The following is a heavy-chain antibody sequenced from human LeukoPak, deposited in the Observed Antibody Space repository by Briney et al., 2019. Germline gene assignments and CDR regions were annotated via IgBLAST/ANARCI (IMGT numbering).Heavy chain of an antibody. CDR3: ARGGAKQFLVNWYFDL. Sequence: KPSQTLSLTCTVSGDSISSGNYYWTWIRQPAGRGLEWIGRIYTSGSTNYNPSLKSRVTISVDTSKNQFSLKLSSVTAADTAVYYCARGGAKQFLVNWYFDLWGRGTLVTVSS. CDR2: IYTSGST. CDR1: GDSISSGNYY. D-gene: IGHD6-19*01. V-gene: IGHV4-61*02. J-gene: IGHJ2*01.